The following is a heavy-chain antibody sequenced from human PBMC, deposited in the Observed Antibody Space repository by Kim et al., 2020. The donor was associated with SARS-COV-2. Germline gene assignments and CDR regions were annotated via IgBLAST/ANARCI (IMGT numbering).Heavy chain of an antibody. CDR2: ISSSSSYI. J-gene: IGHJ6*02. V-gene: IGHV3-21*01. CDR3: ARCSTGGRQRIAKDYYYYGMDV. CDR1: GFTFSSYS. Sequence: GGSLRLSCAASGFTFSSYSMNWVRQAPGKGLEWVSSISSSSSYIYYADSVKGRFTISRDNAKNSLYLQMNSLRAEDTAVYYCARCSTGGRQRIAKDYYYYGMDVWGQGTTVTVSS. D-gene: IGHD4-17*01.